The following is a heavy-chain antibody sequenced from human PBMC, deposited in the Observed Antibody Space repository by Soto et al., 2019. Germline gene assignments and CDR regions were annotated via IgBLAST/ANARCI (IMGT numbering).Heavy chain of an antibody. CDR2: IDSSTKYT. V-gene: IGHV3-11*05. J-gene: IGHJ6*02. CDR1: GFTFRDYY. CDR3: AIAYYYTMDV. Sequence: QVQLVESGGGLVRPGGSLRLSCEASGFTFRDYYMTWFRQAPGKGLEWLSYIDSSTKYTNYADSVKGRFTISRENAKNSLYLQMNSLRADDTAVYYCAIAYYYTMDVWSQGTMVTVSS.